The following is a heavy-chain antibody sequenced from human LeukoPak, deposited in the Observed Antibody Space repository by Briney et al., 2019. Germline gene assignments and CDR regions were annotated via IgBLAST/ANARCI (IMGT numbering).Heavy chain of an antibody. J-gene: IGHJ6*03. CDR2: ISSSSSTI. D-gene: IGHD2-15*01. CDR3: ARDRYCSGGSCYFGHYYYYMDV. CDR1: GFTFSSYS. V-gene: IGHV3-48*01. Sequence: GGSLRLSCAASGFTFSSYSMNWVRQAPGKGLEWVSYISSSSSTIYYADSVKGRFTTSRDNAKNSLYLQMNSLRAEDTAVYYCARDRYCSGGSCYFGHYYYYMDVWGKGTTVTVSS.